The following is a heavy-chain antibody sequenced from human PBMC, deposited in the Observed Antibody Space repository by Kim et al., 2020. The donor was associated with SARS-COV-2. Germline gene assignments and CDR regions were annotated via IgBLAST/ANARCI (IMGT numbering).Heavy chain of an antibody. Sequence: SVKVSCKASGGTFSSYAISWVRQAPGQGLEWMGGIIPIFGTANYAQKFQGRVTITADESTSTAYMELSSLRSEDTAVYYCARGRPVGQQLVNTYDYWGQGTLVTVSS. CDR1: GGTFSSYA. J-gene: IGHJ4*02. CDR2: IIPIFGTA. CDR3: ARGRPVGQQLVNTYDY. D-gene: IGHD6-13*01. V-gene: IGHV1-69*13.